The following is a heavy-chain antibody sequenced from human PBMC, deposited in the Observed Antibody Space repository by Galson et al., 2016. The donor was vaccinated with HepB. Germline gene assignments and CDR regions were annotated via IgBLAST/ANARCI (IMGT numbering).Heavy chain of an antibody. V-gene: IGHV4-34*01. CDR3: ASVWRYSSGRYRTFGMDV. Sequence: SETLSLTCAVYGGSFSGYYWSWIRQPPGKGLEWIGELNHSGSTNYHLSLTSRPTISVDTSKNQFSLKLSPVTAADTAVYYCASVWRYSSGRYRTFGMDVWGQGTTVTVSS. CDR2: LNHSGST. CDR1: GGSFSGYY. D-gene: IGHD6-19*01. J-gene: IGHJ6*02.